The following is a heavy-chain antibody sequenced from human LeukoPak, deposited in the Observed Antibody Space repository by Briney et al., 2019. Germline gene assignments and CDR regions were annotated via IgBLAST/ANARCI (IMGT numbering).Heavy chain of an antibody. D-gene: IGHD2-15*01. J-gene: IGHJ4*02. CDR2: INHSGST. CDR3: ARHPRTYCSGGSCYSKAFDY. CDR1: GGSFSGYY. Sequence: SETLSLTCAVYGGSFSGYYWSWIRQLPGKGLEWIGEINHSGSTNYNPSLKSRVTISVDTSKNQFSLKLSSVTAADTAVYYCARHPRTYCSGGSCYSKAFDYWGQGTLVTVSS. V-gene: IGHV4-34*01.